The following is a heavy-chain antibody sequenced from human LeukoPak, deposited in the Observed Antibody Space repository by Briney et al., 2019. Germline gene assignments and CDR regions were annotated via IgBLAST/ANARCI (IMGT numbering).Heavy chain of an antibody. CDR3: ARLISGNYYNGVDY. D-gene: IGHD3-10*01. V-gene: IGHV5-51*01. CDR2: IYPGDSDP. J-gene: IGHJ4*02. Sequence: LGESLKISCKGSGYTFTNNWIGWARQTPGKGLEWMGIIYPGDSDPRYSPSFQGQVTISAAKSISTAYLQWSSLKASDTAMYYCARLISGNYYNGVDYWGQGTLVTVSS. CDR1: GYTFTNNW.